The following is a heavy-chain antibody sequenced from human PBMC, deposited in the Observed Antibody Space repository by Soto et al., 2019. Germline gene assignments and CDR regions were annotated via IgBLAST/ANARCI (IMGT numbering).Heavy chain of an antibody. CDR3: ARYRREAVAGYTLDN. CDR2: VYNSGST. CDR1: GCSISSNY. V-gene: IGHV4-59*01. D-gene: IGHD6-13*01. Sequence: PXETLSLTCTVAGCSISSNYWTWIRQPPGKGLEWIGYVYNSGSTNYNPSLKSRVTISEDTSKSQFSLKVNSMTAADTAVYYCARYRREAVAGYTLDNWGQGILVTVSS. J-gene: IGHJ4*02.